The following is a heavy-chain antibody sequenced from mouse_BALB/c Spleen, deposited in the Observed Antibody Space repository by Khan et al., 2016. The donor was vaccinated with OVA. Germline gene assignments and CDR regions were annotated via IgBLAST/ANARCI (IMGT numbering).Heavy chain of an antibody. Sequence: EVELVASGGGLVQTGGSRKLSCAASGFTFSSFGMHWVRQAPEKGLEWVAYISSGSSTIYYADTVKGRFTISRDNPKNTLFLQLTSIRSEDTAMYFCSRTGYYYFDYWCQGTTLTVSS. CDR1: GFTFSSFG. D-gene: IGHD2-3*01. J-gene: IGHJ2*01. V-gene: IGHV5-17*02. CDR3: SRTGYYYFDY. CDR2: ISSGSSTI.